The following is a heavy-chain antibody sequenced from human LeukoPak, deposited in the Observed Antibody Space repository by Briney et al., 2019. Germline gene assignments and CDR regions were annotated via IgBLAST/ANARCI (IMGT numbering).Heavy chain of an antibody. J-gene: IGHJ3*01. CDR3: GRAYYGSGVVDAFDV. CDR1: GVSISSYF. CDR2: VNTSGIT. D-gene: IGHD3-10*01. Sequence: SETLSLTCSVSGVSISSYFWIWVRQPAGKGLEWIERVNTSGITNYNPFLVSRITMSVNPSKIHPSLKLSPVTAADQAVYYCGRAYYGSGVVDAFDVWGLGTMVSVSS. V-gene: IGHV4-4*07.